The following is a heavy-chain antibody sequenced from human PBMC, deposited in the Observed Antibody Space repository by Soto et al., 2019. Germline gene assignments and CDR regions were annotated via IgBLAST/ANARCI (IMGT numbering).Heavy chain of an antibody. Sequence: QVQLQESGPGLVKPSQTLSLTCTVSGGSIGSGGYYWSWIRQHPGRGLEWIGWIYHSGSTYYNPSLQSRGTITVDTSKKQFPLKLSSVTAADTAVYYCARDAPSSAFDRGKDWGQGTLVTVSS. D-gene: IGHD3-10*01. CDR3: ARDAPSSAFDRGKD. CDR1: GGSIGSGGYY. CDR2: IYHSGST. V-gene: IGHV4-31*03. J-gene: IGHJ4*02.